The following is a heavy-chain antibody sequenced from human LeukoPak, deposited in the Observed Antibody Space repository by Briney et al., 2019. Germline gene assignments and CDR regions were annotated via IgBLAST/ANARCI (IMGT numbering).Heavy chain of an antibody. V-gene: IGHV1-69*06. CDR3: ARVEGYCSGGSCYLDY. J-gene: IGHJ4*02. D-gene: IGHD2-15*01. CDR1: GGTFSSYA. Sequence: SVKVSCKASGGTFSSYAISWVRQAPGQGLEWMGGFIPIFGTANYAQKFQGRVTITADKSTSTAYMELSSLRSEDTAVYYCARVEGYCSGGSCYLDYWGQGTLVTVSS. CDR2: FIPIFGTA.